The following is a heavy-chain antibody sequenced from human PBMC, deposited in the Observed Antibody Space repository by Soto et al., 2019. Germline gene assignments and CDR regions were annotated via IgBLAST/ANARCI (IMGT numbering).Heavy chain of an antibody. V-gene: IGHV3-21*01. J-gene: IGHJ6*03. CDR1: GFTFSSHS. D-gene: IGHD2-2*01. CDR2: ISSSSNI. Sequence: GGSLRLSCAASGFTFSSHSMNWVRQAPGKGLEWVSSISSSSNIYYPDSVKGRFTISRDNAKNSLCLQMSSLRAEDTAVYYCARGLRYCSSTSCFGSYYLDVWGKGTSVTVSS. CDR3: ARGLRYCSSTSCFGSYYLDV.